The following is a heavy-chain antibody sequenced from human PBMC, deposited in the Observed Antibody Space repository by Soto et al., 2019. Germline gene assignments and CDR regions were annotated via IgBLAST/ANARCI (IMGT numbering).Heavy chain of an antibody. CDR3: ARGGGAAAGPYYYYYGMDV. CDR2: MNPNSGNT. Sequence: ASVKVSCKASGYTFTSYDINWVRQATGQGLEWMGWMNPNSGNTGYAQKFQGRVTMTRNTSISTAYMELSSLRSEDTAAYCCARGGGAAAGPYYYYYGMDVWGQGTTVTVSS. J-gene: IGHJ6*02. V-gene: IGHV1-8*01. D-gene: IGHD6-13*01. CDR1: GYTFTSYD.